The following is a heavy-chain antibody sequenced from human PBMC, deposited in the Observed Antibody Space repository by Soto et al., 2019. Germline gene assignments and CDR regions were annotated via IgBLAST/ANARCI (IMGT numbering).Heavy chain of an antibody. V-gene: IGHV4-30-4*01. CDR1: GGSISSGDYY. D-gene: IGHD3-10*01. CDR2: IYYSGST. J-gene: IGHJ5*02. Sequence: SETLSLTCTVSGGSISSGDYYWSGIRQPPGKGLEWIGYIYYSGSTYYNPSLKSRVTISVDTSKNQFSLKLSSVTAADTAVYYCARGTGTLGEYNWFDPWGQGTLVTVSS. CDR3: ARGTGTLGEYNWFDP.